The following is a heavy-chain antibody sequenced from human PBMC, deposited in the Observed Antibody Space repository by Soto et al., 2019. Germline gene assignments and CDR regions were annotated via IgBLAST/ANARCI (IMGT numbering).Heavy chain of an antibody. Sequence: QVQLVQSGAEVRRPGASVKISCKASGYFFADYALHWVRQAPGQRLEWMGWINGGNGNTKYSQNFQGRFTITRDTSSNTAYMELSGLTFEDRAVYYCAREIGNWYEGTFDPWGQGTLVTASS. J-gene: IGHJ5*02. V-gene: IGHV1-3*01. CDR3: AREIGNWYEGTFDP. D-gene: IGHD1-1*01. CDR1: GYFFADYA. CDR2: INGGNGNT.